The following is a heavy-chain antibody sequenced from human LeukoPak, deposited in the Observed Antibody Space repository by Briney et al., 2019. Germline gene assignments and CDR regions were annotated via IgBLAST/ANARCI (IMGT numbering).Heavy chain of an antibody. D-gene: IGHD3-10*01. Sequence: SVKVSCKASGGTLSSYAISWGRQAPGQGLEWMGGFIPIFGTANYAQTFQGRVTIPAVQSTGPAYMELGSLRSEGTAVYYCAREGGLECYGTGSSAISMGYWGQGTLVTVSS. CDR3: AREGGLECYGTGSSAISMGY. J-gene: IGHJ4*02. V-gene: IGHV1-69*13. CDR1: GGTLSSYA. CDR2: FIPIFGTA.